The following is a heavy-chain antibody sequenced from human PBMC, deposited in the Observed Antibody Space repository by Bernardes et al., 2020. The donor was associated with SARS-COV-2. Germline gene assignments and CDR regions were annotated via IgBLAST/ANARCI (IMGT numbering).Heavy chain of an antibody. CDR2: IYYSGST. D-gene: IGHD3-22*01. Sequence: TLSLPCTFSGCSISSGGYCWSWSRQHPVKGLEWIGYIYYSGSTYYNPSLKSRVTISVDTSKNQFSLKLSSVTAADTAVYYCASSDSSGYYYSYYYYYGMDVWGQGTTVTVS. V-gene: IGHV4-31*03. J-gene: IGHJ6*02. CDR3: ASSDSSGYYYSYYYYYGMDV. CDR1: GCSISSGGYC.